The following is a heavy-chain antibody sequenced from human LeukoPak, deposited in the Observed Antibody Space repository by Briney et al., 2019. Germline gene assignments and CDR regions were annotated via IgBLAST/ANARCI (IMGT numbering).Heavy chain of an antibody. V-gene: IGHV3-53*01. CDR2: IYSGGST. CDR1: GFTVSSNY. Sequence: GSLRLSCAASGFTVSSNYMSWVRQAPGKGLEWVSVIYSGGSTYYADSVKGRFTISRDNSKNTQYLQMNSLGAEDTAVYYCARVVTGDYFDYWGQGTLVTVSS. CDR3: ARVVTGDYFDY. J-gene: IGHJ4*02. D-gene: IGHD2-21*02.